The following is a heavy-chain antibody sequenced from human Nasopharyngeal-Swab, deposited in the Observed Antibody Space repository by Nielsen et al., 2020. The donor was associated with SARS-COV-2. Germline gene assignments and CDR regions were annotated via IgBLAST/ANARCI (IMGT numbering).Heavy chain of an antibody. D-gene: IGHD7-27*01. CDR2: ISSSGSTI. CDR3: ARDPGGVLGTFDI. CDR1: GFTFSDYY. J-gene: IGHJ3*02. Sequence: GEALKMSCAASGFTFSDYYRSWIRKAPGKGLERVSYISSSGSTIYHADSVKGRFTISRDNAKNSLYLQMNSLRAEDTAVYYCARDPGGVLGTFDIWGQGTMVTVSS. V-gene: IGHV3-11*04.